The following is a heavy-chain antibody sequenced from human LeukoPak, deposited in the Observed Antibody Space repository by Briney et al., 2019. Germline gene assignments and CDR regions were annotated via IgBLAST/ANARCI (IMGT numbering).Heavy chain of an antibody. CDR2: SSAGGGTT. D-gene: IGHD3-16*01. CDR1: GFSFGTYS. CDR3: ARMNYVSSGWGAPFDY. Sequence: GGFLRLSCAASGFSFGTYSMNWVRQAPGEGPEWISYSSAGGGTTYYADSVKGRFTISRDYAKNSLYLQMNSLRAEDTAVYYCARMNYVSSGWGAPFDYWGQGTLVTVSS. J-gene: IGHJ4*02. V-gene: IGHV3-48*04.